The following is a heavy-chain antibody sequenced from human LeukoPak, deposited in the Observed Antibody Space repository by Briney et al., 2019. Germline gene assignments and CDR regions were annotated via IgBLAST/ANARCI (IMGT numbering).Heavy chain of an antibody. J-gene: IGHJ6*03. V-gene: IGHV3-48*03. CDR3: GGQLPSYYYYYYYMDV. CDR2: ISSSGSTI. Sequence: PGGSLRLSCAASGFTFSSYEMNWVRQAPGKGLEWVSYISSSGSTIYYADSVKGRFTISRDNAKNSLYLQMNSLRAEDTAVYYCGGQLPSYYYYYYYMDVWGKGTTVTISS. CDR1: GFTFSSYE. D-gene: IGHD6-6*01.